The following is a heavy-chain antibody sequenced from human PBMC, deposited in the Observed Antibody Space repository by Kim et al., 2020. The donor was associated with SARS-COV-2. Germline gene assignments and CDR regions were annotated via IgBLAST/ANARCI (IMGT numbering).Heavy chain of an antibody. CDR2: ISWNSGSI. CDR3: AKEERYCSSTSCYRGHYY. D-gene: IGHD2-2*02. V-gene: IGHV3-9*01. J-gene: IGHJ4*02. Sequence: GGSLRLSCAASGFTFDDYAMHWVRQAPGKGLEWVSGISWNSGSIGYADSVKGRFTISRDNAKNSLYLQMNSLRAEDTALYYCAKEERYCSSTSCYRGHYYWGQGTLVTVSS. CDR1: GFTFDDYA.